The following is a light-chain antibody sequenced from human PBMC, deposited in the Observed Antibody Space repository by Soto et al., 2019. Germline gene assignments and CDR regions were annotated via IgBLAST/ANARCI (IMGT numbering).Light chain of an antibody. Sequence: AIRMTQSPSSFSASTGDRVTITCRASQGISSHLAWYQVKPGKAPRLLIYTASYLGSGVPSRFSGSGSGTDFDLIFSSLHSEDFAVYYCPQYFSYPITFGGGTKVEIK. CDR3: PQYFSYPIT. CDR1: QGISSH. CDR2: TAS. V-gene: IGKV1-8*01. J-gene: IGKJ4*01.